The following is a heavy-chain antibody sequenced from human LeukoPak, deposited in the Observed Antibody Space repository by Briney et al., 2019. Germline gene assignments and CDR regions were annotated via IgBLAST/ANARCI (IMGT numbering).Heavy chain of an antibody. D-gene: IGHD2-2*02. CDR3: ARSPRCSSTSCYIRWFDP. CDR1: GGSISSYY. J-gene: IGHJ5*02. Sequence: SETLSLTCTVSGGSISSYYWSWIRQPPGKGLEWIGYIYYSGSTNYNPSLKSRVTISVDTSKNQFSLKLSSVTAADTAVYYCARSPRCSSTSCYIRWFDPWGQGTLVTVSS. V-gene: IGHV4-59*01. CDR2: IYYSGST.